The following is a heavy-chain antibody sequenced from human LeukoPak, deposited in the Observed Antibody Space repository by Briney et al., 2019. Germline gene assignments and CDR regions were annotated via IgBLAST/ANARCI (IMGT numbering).Heavy chain of an antibody. CDR3: ASRGHCSGGSCLRKYYFDY. J-gene: IGHJ4*02. V-gene: IGHV3-7*01. Sequence: PGGSLRLSCAASGFTFSSYWMSWVRQAPGKGLEWVANIKQDGSEKYYVDSVKGRFTISRDNAKNSLYLQMNSLRAEDTAVYYCASRGHCSGGSCLRKYYFDYWGQGTLVTVSS. CDR2: IKQDGSEK. CDR1: GFTFSSYW. D-gene: IGHD2-15*01.